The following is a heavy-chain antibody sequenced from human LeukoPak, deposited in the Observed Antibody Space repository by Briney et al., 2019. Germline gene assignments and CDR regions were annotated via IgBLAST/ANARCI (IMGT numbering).Heavy chain of an antibody. V-gene: IGHV4-39*01. CDR2: IYYSGST. Sequence: SETLSLTCTVSGGSISSSSYYWGWIRQPPGKGLEWIGSIYYSGSTYNNPSLKSRVTISIDTSKNQFSLRLNSVTAADTAMYFCVKSGGYGLIDYWGQGTLVTVSS. J-gene: IGHJ4*02. CDR3: VKSGGYGLIDY. CDR1: GGSISSSSYY. D-gene: IGHD1-26*01.